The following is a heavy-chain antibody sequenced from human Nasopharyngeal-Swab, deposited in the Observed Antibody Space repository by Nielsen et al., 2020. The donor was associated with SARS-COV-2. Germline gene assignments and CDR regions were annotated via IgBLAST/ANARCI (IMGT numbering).Heavy chain of an antibody. D-gene: IGHD2-8*01. J-gene: IGHJ5*02. Sequence: ASVKVSCKASGYTFNAYFLHWARQAPGQGLEWMGRISPNSGVTDYAQKFQGRVTVTRDTSTSVVYMELSGLTSDDAAMYFCATDNGGVDAWWSWGQGALVTVSS. CDR2: ISPNSGVT. CDR3: ATDNGGVDAWWS. V-gene: IGHV1-2*06. CDR1: GYTFNAYF.